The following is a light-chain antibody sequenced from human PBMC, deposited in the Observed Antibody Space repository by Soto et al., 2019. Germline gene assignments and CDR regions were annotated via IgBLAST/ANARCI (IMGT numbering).Light chain of an antibody. V-gene: IGKV3-20*01. Sequence: EIVLTQSPGTLSLSPGERATLSCRASQNVLSNLAWYQQKPGQAPRLLIYGASSRATGIPDRFSGSGSGTDFTLTISRLEPEDFAVYYCQQYGSSPRTFGQGTKVDIK. CDR1: QNVLSN. J-gene: IGKJ1*01. CDR3: QQYGSSPRT. CDR2: GAS.